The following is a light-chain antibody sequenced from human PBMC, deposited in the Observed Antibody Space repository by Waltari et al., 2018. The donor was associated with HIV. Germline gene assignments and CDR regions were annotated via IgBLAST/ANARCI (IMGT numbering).Light chain of an antibody. V-gene: IGLV2-23*02. CDR1: RSAVGGYHY. CDR2: DVS. CDR3: CSYAGSSTVV. J-gene: IGLJ2*01. Sequence: QSALTQPASVSGSPGPSITISCTGTRSAVGGYHYVSWYQQHHGKAPKLMIYDVSKRPSGVSNRFSGSKSGNTASLTISGLQAEDEADYYCCSYAGSSTVVFGGGTKLTVL.